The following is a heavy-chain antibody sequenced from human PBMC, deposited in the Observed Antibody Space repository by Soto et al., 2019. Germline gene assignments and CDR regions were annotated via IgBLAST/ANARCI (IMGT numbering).Heavy chain of an antibody. Sequence: QLQLVQSGAEVKKPGASVKVSCKASGYTFTSYDINWVRQATGQGFEWMGWVNPNSGNTGYAQKIKGRVTLTRNTSISTDYMELSSLRSDDRAVYYCARGLGIFGVVIAPAGMDVWGQGTTVTVSS. J-gene: IGHJ6*02. CDR1: GYTFTSYD. V-gene: IGHV1-8*01. D-gene: IGHD3-3*01. CDR2: VNPNSGNT. CDR3: ARGLGIFGVVIAPAGMDV.